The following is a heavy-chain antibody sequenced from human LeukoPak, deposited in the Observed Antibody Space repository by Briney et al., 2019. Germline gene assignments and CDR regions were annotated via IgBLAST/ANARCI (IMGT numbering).Heavy chain of an antibody. CDR3: AKAERFSGTKTPDY. CDR1: GFTFTSYA. J-gene: IGHJ4*02. CDR2: ISGSGRNT. D-gene: IGHD1-26*01. Sequence: GGSLRLACAASGFTFTSYAMSWVRQAPGKGLEWVSVISGSGRNTIYADSVKGRFTISRDNSKNTLYLQMNSLRAEDTAVYFCAKAERFSGTKTPDYWGQGTLVTVAS. V-gene: IGHV3-23*01.